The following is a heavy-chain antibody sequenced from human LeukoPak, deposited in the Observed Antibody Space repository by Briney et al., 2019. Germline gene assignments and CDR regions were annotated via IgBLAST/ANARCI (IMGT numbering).Heavy chain of an antibody. CDR3: ARSMYYYDSSGYYYSSYYYYMDV. V-gene: IGHV1-18*04. D-gene: IGHD3-22*01. J-gene: IGHJ6*03. Sequence: GASVKVSCKASGYTFTGYYMHWVRQAPGQGLEWMGWISAYNGNTNYAQKLQGRVTMTTDTSTSTAYMELRSLRSDDTAVYYCARSMYYYDSSGYYYSSYYYYMDVWGKGTTVTVSS. CDR1: GYTFTGYY. CDR2: ISAYNGNT.